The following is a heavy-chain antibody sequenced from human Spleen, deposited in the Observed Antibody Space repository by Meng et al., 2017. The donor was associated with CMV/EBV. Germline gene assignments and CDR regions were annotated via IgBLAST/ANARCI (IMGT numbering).Heavy chain of an antibody. CDR1: GFTFNSYA. J-gene: IGHJ4*02. V-gene: IGHV3-23*01. CDR3: AKVKDSSGWYYFDY. D-gene: IGHD6-19*01. Sequence: GGSLRLSCAASGFTFNSYAMSWVRQAPGKGLEWVSAISGSGGSTYYADSVKGRFTISRDNSKNTLYLQMNSLRAEDTAVYYCAKVKDSSGWYYFDYWGQGTLVTVSS. CDR2: ISGSGGST.